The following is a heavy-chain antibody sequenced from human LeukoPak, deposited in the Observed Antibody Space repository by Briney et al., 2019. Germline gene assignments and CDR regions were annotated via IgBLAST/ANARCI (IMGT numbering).Heavy chain of an antibody. CDR2: ISSSSSYI. V-gene: IGHV3-21*01. CDR1: GFTFSSYS. Sequence: GGSLRLSCAASGFTFSSYSMNWVRQAPGKGLEWVSSISSSSSYIYYADSVKGRFTISRDNSKNSLYLQMNSLRAENTAVYYCARANYDILTGYTPADYWGQGTLVTVSS. J-gene: IGHJ4*02. D-gene: IGHD3-9*01. CDR3: ARANYDILTGYTPADY.